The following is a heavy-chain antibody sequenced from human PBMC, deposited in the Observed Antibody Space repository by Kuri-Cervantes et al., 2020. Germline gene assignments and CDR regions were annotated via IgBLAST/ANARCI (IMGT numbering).Heavy chain of an antibody. CDR2: MTNSGDG. V-gene: IGHV3-23*01. D-gene: IGHD6-13*01. Sequence: GESLKISCAASGFTFSSFAMSWVRQGPGKGLEWVSGMTNSGDGYYADSVKGRFTISRDNSKNTLYLQMNSLRAEDTAVYYCARVAAAGISSDAFDIWGQGTMVTVSS. CDR3: ARVAAAGISSDAFDI. J-gene: IGHJ3*02. CDR1: GFTFSSFA.